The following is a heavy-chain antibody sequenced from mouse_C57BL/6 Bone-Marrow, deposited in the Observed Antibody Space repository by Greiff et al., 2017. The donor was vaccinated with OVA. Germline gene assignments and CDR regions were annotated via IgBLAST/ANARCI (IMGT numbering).Heavy chain of an antibody. CDR2: INPYNGGT. Sequence: VQLQQSGPVLVKPGASVKMSCKASGYTFTDYYMNWVKQSHGKSLEWIGVINPYNGGTSYNQKFKGKAPLTVDKSSSTAYMELNSLTSEDSAVYYCARPWGGWFDYWGKGTTLTVSS. V-gene: IGHV1-19*01. J-gene: IGHJ2*01. D-gene: IGHD2-3*01. CDR3: ARPWGGWFDY. CDR1: GYTFTDYY.